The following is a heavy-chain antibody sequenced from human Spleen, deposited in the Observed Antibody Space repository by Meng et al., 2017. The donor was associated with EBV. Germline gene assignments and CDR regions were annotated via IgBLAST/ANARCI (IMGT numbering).Heavy chain of an antibody. J-gene: IGHJ4*02. CDR2: IHYGGST. CDR1: CGSFSGYY. Sequence: HVHLQQWGAGLLKPSETRSLTCGSHCGSFSGYYWSWLRQPPGKGLEWIGEIHYGGSTKYNPSLESRATISGDTSKNQFSLILTSVTAADTAVYYCARDTEAPGTWFDYWGQGALVTVSS. V-gene: IGHV4-34*01. CDR3: ARDTEAPGTWFDY. D-gene: IGHD6-13*01.